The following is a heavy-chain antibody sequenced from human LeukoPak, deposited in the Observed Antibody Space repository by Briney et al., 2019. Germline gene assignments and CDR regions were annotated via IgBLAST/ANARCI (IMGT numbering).Heavy chain of an antibody. Sequence: GGSLRLSCAASGFTFSSYAMSWVRQAPGKGLEWVAVIWYDGSNKYYADSVKGRFTISRDNSKNTLYLQMNSLRAEDTAVYYCASSGGLTYYDFWSGYLTRDYYYYGMDVWGQGTTVTVSS. V-gene: IGHV3-33*08. D-gene: IGHD3-3*01. J-gene: IGHJ6*02. CDR3: ASSGGLTYYDFWSGYLTRDYYYYGMDV. CDR2: IWYDGSNK. CDR1: GFTFSSYA.